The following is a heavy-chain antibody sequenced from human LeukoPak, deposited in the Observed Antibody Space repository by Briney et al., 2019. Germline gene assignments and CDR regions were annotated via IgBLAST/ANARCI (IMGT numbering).Heavy chain of an antibody. CDR2: IHHSGSA. Sequence: SETLSLACAVSGASISSNWWNWVRQPPGKGLEWIGEIHHSGSANYNPSLKSRVTISLDTSENHFSLRLSSVTAADTAVYYCVRDRGEFSYSHDYWGQGTLVTVSS. V-gene: IGHV4-4*02. CDR1: GASISSNW. J-gene: IGHJ4*02. CDR3: VRDRGEFSYSHDY. D-gene: IGHD1-26*01.